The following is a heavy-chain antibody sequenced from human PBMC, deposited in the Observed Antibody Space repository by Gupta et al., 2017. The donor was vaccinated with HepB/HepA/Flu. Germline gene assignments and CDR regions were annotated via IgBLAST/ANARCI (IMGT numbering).Heavy chain of an antibody. CDR3: AREHIAVVPGAPRGGVDI. Sequence: QVHLQESGPGLVKPSETLSLTCNVSGGSIINYYWSWIRQPPGKGLEWIGFIDYSGSTTYNPSLQSRVTISGDTSKNEFSLKLNSVTAADTAVYYCAREHIAVVPGAPRGGVDIWGQGTRVTVSS. V-gene: IGHV4-59*01. CDR1: GGSIINYY. J-gene: IGHJ3*02. D-gene: IGHD2-21*01. CDR2: IDYSGST.